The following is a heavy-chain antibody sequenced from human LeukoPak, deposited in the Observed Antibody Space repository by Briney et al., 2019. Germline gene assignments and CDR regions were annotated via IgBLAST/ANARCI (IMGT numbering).Heavy chain of an antibody. D-gene: IGHD3-9*01. CDR3: ARSYYDILTGYEDNCFDS. CDR1: VFTFSNYN. J-gene: IGHJ5*01. V-gene: IGHV3-21*01. Sequence: AGGSLTLSCAASVFTFSNYNMNWDRQAKGTGLECVSSISSSSSYMYYADSVKGRFTISRDKAKNSLYLQMNSLRAEDTAVYYCARSYYDILTGYEDNCFDSWGQGTLVTVSS. CDR2: ISSSSSYM.